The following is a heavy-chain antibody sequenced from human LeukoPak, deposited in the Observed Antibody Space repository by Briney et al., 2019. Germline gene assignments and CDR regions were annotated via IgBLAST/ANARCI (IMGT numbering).Heavy chain of an antibody. J-gene: IGHJ4*02. V-gene: IGHV3-23*01. D-gene: IGHD2-21*02. CDR3: AKDLGHCGGDCYSGSDY. Sequence: PGGSLRLSCAASGFTFSNYVMTWVRQAPGKGLEWVPGISGSGGSTYYADSVKGRFTISRDNSKNTLYLQMNSLRAEDTAVYYCAKDLGHCGGDCYSGSDYRGQGTLVTVPS. CDR2: ISGSGGST. CDR1: GFTFSNYV.